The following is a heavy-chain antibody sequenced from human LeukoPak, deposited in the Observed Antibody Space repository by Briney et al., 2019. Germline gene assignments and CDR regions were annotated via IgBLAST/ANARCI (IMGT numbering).Heavy chain of an antibody. CDR2: ISAYNGNT. V-gene: IGHV1-18*01. CDR1: GYTFTSYG. Sequence: ASVKVSCKTSGYTFTSYGISWVRQTPGQGLQWMGWISAYNGNTNYAQNFQGRVTMTTDTSTSTAYMEVRSLTSDDTAVYYCARGGDLAWGPPAPLDSWGQGTLVTVSS. D-gene: IGHD2-2*01. CDR3: ARGGDLAWGPPAPLDS. J-gene: IGHJ4*02.